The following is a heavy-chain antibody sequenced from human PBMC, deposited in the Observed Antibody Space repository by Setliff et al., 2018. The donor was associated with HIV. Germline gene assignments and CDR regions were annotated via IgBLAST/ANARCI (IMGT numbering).Heavy chain of an antibody. D-gene: IGHD3-22*01. CDR2: ISSSGSSTI. Sequence: PGGSLRLSCAASGFTFSDFYMSWIRQAPGKGLEWVSYISSSGSSTIYYADSVKGRFTISRDNAKNSLYLQMSSLRAEDTAVYYCARDSRRGYYLQSDHWGQGTLVTVSS. J-gene: IGHJ4*02. CDR1: GFTFSDFY. V-gene: IGHV3-11*04. CDR3: ARDSRRGYYLQSDH.